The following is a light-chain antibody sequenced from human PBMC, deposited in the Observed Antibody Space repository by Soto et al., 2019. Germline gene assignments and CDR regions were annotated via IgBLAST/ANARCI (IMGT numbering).Light chain of an antibody. CDR3: SSYTSSSTYV. CDR1: SSDVGNYNR. Sequence: QSVLTQPPSVSGSPGQSVAISCTGTSSDVGNYNRVSWYQQPPGTAPKLMIYDVSNRPSGVPDRFSGSKSGNTASLTISGLQDDDEADYYCSSYTSSSTYVFGTGTKVTVL. V-gene: IGLV2-18*02. J-gene: IGLJ1*01. CDR2: DVS.